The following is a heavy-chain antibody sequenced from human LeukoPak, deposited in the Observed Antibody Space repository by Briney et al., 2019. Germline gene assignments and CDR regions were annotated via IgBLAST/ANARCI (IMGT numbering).Heavy chain of an antibody. V-gene: IGHV4-4*09. CDR2: IYSSGST. Sequence: SETLSLTCTVPGGSISSYYWSWIRQPPGKGLEWIGYIYSSGSTNYNPSLKSRVTILVDTSKNQFSLRLTSVTAADTAVYYCARRHGFGAMARFDYWGQGTLVTVSS. D-gene: IGHD3-3*01. CDR3: ARRHGFGAMARFDY. CDR1: GGSISSYY. J-gene: IGHJ4*02.